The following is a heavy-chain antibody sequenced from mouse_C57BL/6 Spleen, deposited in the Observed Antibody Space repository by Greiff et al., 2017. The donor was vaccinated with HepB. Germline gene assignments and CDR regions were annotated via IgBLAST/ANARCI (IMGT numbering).Heavy chain of an antibody. J-gene: IGHJ4*01. Sequence: VQLQESGAELVRPGTSVKMSCKASGYTFTNYWIGWAKQRPGHGLEWIGDIYPGGGYTNYNEKFNGKATLTADKSSSTAYMQFSSLTSADSAIYYCARVPGSTYYYAMDYWGQGTSVTVSS. CDR1: GYTFTNYW. V-gene: IGHV1-63*01. D-gene: IGHD1-1*01. CDR3: ARVPGSTYYYAMDY. CDR2: IYPGGGYT.